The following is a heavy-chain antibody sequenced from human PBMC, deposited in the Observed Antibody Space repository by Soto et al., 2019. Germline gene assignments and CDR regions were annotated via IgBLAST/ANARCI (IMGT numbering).Heavy chain of an antibody. V-gene: IGHV1-18*04. Sequence: RASVKVSCKTSGYTFSSRTLTWVRQAPGQGLEWLGWISGYNGHTDYAQKFQGRVTMTTDTSTSTGYMELRSLRSDDTAVYYCASWAYGRFDYWGQGTLVTVSS. CDR1: GYTFSSRT. D-gene: IGHD2-21*01. CDR3: ASWAYGRFDY. J-gene: IGHJ4*02. CDR2: ISGYNGHT.